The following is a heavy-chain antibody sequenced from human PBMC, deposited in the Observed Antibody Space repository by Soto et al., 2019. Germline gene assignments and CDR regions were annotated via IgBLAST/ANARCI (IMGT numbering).Heavy chain of an antibody. CDR2: IIPIFGTA. V-gene: IGHV1-69*13. CDR1: GGTFSSYA. CDR3: ARDFNVEVRGLYSTDPYNWFDP. Sequence: ASVKVSCKASGGTFSSYAISWVRQAPGQGLEWMGGIIPIFGTANYAQKFQGRVTITADESTSTAYMELSSLRSEDTAVYYCARDFNVEVRGLYSTDPYNWFDPWGQGTLVTVSS. J-gene: IGHJ5*02. D-gene: IGHD3-10*01.